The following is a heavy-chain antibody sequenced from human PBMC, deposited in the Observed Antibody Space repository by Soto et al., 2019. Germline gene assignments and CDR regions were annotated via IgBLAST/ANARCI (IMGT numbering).Heavy chain of an antibody. Sequence: SENLSLTCTVSGGSISSSSYDWGWIRQPPGKGLEWIGTIYYSGSTNYNPSLKSRVSISVDTSKNQFSLKLSSVTAADTAVFYCARLIGYSAGWFDPSGQGTLVTGSS. D-gene: IGHD5-18*01. J-gene: IGHJ5*02. CDR3: ARLIGYSAGWFDP. CDR1: GGSISSSSYD. CDR2: IYYSGST. V-gene: IGHV4-39*01.